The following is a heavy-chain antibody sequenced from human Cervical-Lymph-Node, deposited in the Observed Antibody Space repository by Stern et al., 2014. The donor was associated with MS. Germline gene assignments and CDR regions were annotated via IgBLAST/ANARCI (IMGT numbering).Heavy chain of an antibody. Sequence: EVQLLESGGGLVQPGRSLRLSCAVSGLTFDDYAMHWVRQAPGKGLEWVSGISWNSDNIGYAESVKGRFTISRENVKNSLYLQMNTLRPEDTAFYYCAKDGSSSLTGGAFDIWGQGTMVTVSS. V-gene: IGHV3-9*01. CDR1: GLTFDDYA. CDR3: AKDGSSSLTGGAFDI. CDR2: ISWNSDNI. D-gene: IGHD6-13*01. J-gene: IGHJ3*02.